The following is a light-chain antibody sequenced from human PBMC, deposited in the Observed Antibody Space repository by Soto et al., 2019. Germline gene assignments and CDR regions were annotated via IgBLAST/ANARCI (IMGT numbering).Light chain of an antibody. J-gene: IGKJ1*01. CDR3: QPYATSPQT. Sequence: ATMCVVQGESVALCGMASRLSSSNLAWYQQKPGQAPRLLIYGTSTRATGIPARFSGSGSGTDFTLPSSSLESEDFAVYYCQPYATSPQTFGRGTKVDIK. CDR1: RLSSSN. CDR2: GTS. V-gene: IGKV3-15*01.